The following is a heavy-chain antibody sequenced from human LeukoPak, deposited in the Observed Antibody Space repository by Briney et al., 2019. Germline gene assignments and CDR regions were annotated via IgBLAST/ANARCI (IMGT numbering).Heavy chain of an antibody. CDR1: GFTFSHAW. J-gene: IGHJ4*02. D-gene: IGHD1-26*01. CDR2: IAFDGTNT. Sequence: GGSLRLSCAASGFTFSHAWMSWVRQAPGKGLQWVAVIAFDGTNTHYADSVKGRFTISRDNSKNTLYLQMNSLRPEDTAIYFCARARGALSYWGQGTLITVSS. CDR3: ARARGALSY. V-gene: IGHV3-30*14.